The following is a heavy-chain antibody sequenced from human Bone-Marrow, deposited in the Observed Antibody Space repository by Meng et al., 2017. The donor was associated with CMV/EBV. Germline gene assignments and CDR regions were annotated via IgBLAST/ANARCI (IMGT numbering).Heavy chain of an antibody. CDR3: ARGLYDFWSGQYGMDV. J-gene: IGHJ6*02. CDR2: INHSGST. D-gene: IGHD3-3*01. Sequence: SETLSPTGAVYGGSFSGYYWSWIRQPPGKGLEWIGEINHSGSTNYNPSLKSRVTISVDTSKNQFALKLSSVTAADTDVYCCARGLYDFWSGQYGMDVWGQGTTVTVSS. CDR1: GGSFSGYY. V-gene: IGHV4-34*01.